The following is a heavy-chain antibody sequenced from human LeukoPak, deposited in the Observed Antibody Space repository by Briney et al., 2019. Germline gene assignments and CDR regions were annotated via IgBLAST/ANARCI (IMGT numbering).Heavy chain of an antibody. CDR2: IYPGDSDT. Sequence: GGSLQISCQGSGSIFTSYWIGGVRPVPGKGLEWMGSIYPGDSDTRYSPPFQGQVTISADKSISTAYLQWSSLKASDTAMYYCARHGEGSSWYWGLSGYFDYWGQGTLVTVSS. V-gene: IGHV5-51*01. CDR3: ARHGEGSSWYWGLSGYFDY. D-gene: IGHD6-13*01. J-gene: IGHJ4*02. CDR1: GSIFTSYW.